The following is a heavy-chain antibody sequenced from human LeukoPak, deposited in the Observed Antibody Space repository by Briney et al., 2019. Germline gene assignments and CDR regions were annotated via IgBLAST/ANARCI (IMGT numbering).Heavy chain of an antibody. D-gene: IGHD3-10*01. CDR2: INPSGGST. J-gene: IGHJ3*02. CDR1: GYTFPRYY. Sequence: LGASVKVSCKASGYTFPRYYMHWVRQAPAQGLEWMGIINPSGGSTSYAQKFQGRVTMTRDTSTNTVYMKLSSLRSDDTAVYYCARDREYGSSAFDIWGQGTMVTVSS. V-gene: IGHV1-46*01. CDR3: ARDREYGSSAFDI.